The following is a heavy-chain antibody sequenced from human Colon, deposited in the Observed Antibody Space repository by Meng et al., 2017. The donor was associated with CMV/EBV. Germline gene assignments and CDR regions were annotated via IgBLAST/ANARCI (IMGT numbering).Heavy chain of an antibody. CDR1: GFTFSSYW. J-gene: IGHJ3*01. D-gene: IGHD3-16*01. V-gene: IGHV3-74*01. CDR3: ARGFGWAFDF. Sequence: GGSLRLSCVVSGFTFSSYWMYWVRQVPGKGLVWVSRINSYGDNTSYADSVKDRFTISRDDAKNTLYLQMNSLKAEDTGVYYCARGFGWAFDFWGQGTMVTVSS. CDR2: INSYGDNT.